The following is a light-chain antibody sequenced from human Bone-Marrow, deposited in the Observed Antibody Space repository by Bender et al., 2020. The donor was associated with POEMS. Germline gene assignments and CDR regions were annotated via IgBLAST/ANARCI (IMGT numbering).Light chain of an antibody. CDR1: SSNIGAGYD. CDR3: QSYDSSLNVHVV. CDR2: RAT. V-gene: IGLV1-40*01. Sequence: QSVLTQPPSVSGAPGQRVIISCTGSSSNIGAGYDVHWYQHLPGTGPKLLIYRATERPSDVPDRFSGSRSGTSASLAIARLQPDDEADYYCQSYDSSLNVHVVFGGGTTLTVL. J-gene: IGLJ2*01.